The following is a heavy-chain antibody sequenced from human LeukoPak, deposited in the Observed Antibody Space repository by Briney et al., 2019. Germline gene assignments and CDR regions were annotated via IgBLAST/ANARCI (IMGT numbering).Heavy chain of an antibody. CDR1: GYSISSSSYY. D-gene: IGHD2-2*02. CDR2: IYYSGST. J-gene: IGHJ5*02. Sequence: SDTLSLTCTVSGYSISSSSYYWGWIRQPPGKGLEWIENIYYSGSTYYNPSRKSRVTISEDTAKNQFSLRLSSVSAADTAVYYCARAIGGYCSSTSCYNRYWFDPWGQGTLVTVSS. V-gene: IGHV4-39*07. CDR3: ARAIGGYCSSTSCYNRYWFDP.